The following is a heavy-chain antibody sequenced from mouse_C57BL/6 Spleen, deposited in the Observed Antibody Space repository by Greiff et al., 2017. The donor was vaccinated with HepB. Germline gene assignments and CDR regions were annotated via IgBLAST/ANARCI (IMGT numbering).Heavy chain of an antibody. CDR3: ARDYSNWNYAMDY. V-gene: IGHV1-80*01. CDR1: GYAFSSYW. CDR2: IYPGDGDT. Sequence: VQLQQSGAELVKPGASVKISCKASGYAFSSYWMNWVKQRPGKGLEWIGQIYPGDGDTNYNGKFKGKATLTADKSSSTAYMQLSSLNSEDSAVYFCARDYSNWNYAMDYWGQGTSVTVSS. J-gene: IGHJ4*01. D-gene: IGHD2-5*01.